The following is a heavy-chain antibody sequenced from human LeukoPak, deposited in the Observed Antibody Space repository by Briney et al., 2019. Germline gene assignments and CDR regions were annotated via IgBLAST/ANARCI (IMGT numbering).Heavy chain of an antibody. Sequence: PGGSLRLSCAASGFTFSSYSMNWVRQAPGKGLEWVSSISSSSSYIYYADSVRGRFTISRDNAKNSLYLQMNSLRAEDTAVYYCARDWRYYYDSSGPPWGQGTLVTVSS. CDR3: ARDWRYYYDSSGPP. D-gene: IGHD3-22*01. CDR1: GFTFSSYS. CDR2: ISSSSSYI. V-gene: IGHV3-21*01. J-gene: IGHJ5*02.